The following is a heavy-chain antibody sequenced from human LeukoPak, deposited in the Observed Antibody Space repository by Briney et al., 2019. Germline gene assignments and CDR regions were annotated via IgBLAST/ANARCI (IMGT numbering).Heavy chain of an antibody. V-gene: IGHV3-9*01. D-gene: IGHD4-17*01. J-gene: IGHJ3*02. Sequence: GGSLRLSCAASGFTFDDYAMHWVRQAPGKGLEWVSGISWNSGSIGYADSVKGRFTISRDNAKNSLYLQMNRLRAEDTALYYCAKDIAYGDYPDAFDIWGQGTMVTVSS. CDR1: GFTFDDYA. CDR3: AKDIAYGDYPDAFDI. CDR2: ISWNSGSI.